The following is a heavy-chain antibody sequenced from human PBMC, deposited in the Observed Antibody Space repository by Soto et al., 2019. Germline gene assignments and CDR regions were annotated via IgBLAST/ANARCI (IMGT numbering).Heavy chain of an antibody. CDR1: GFSFSSYW. V-gene: IGHV3-74*01. Sequence: VPLVESGGGLVQPGGSLRLSCAASGFSFSSYWMHWVRHAPGKGLVWVSRINSDGSSTTYADSVKGRFTISRDNAKNTLYLQMNSLTPEDTAAYYCAKGVPAATRYFQHWGQGTLVTVSS. CDR3: AKGVPAATRYFQH. CDR2: INSDGSST. D-gene: IGHD2-2*01. J-gene: IGHJ1*01.